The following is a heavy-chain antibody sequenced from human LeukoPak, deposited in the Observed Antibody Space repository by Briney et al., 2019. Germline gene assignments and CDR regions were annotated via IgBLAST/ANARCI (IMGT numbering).Heavy chain of an antibody. D-gene: IGHD6-13*01. V-gene: IGHV3-48*01. Sequence: GSLRLSCVASGFTFSSYSMNWVRQAPGKGLEGVSYISTSSTIYYADSVKGRFTISRDNAKNSLYLQMNSLRAEDTAVYYCARGADNGYYYYYYMDVWGKGTTVTVAS. CDR3: ARGADNGYYYYYYMDV. J-gene: IGHJ6*03. CDR1: GFTFSSYS. CDR2: ISTSSTI.